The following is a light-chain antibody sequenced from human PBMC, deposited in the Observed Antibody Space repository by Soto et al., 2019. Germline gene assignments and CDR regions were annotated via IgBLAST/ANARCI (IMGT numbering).Light chain of an antibody. V-gene: IGLV2-8*01. CDR1: SSDVGTYDY. J-gene: IGLJ1*01. CDR2: GVT. CDR3: SSYSGRSMYV. Sequence: ALAQPPSASGSPGQSVTFSCTGTSSDVGTYDYVSWYQQYPGKAPKLLIYGVTRRPSGVPDRFSGSKSGNTAALTVSGLQAEDEAYYYCSSYSGRSMYVFVTGTKVTVL.